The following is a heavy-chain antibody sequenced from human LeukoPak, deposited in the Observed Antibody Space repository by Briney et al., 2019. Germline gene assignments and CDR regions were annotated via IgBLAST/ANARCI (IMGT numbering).Heavy chain of an antibody. V-gene: IGHV3-23*01. D-gene: IGHD2-2*01. CDR3: AKLAVVVPAAPRDGYYYYMDV. CDR1: GFTFSSYA. J-gene: IGHJ6*03. Sequence: GGSLRLSCAASGFTFSSYAMSWVRQAPGEGLEWVSAISGSGGSTYYADSVKGRFTISRDNSKNTLYLQMNSLRAEDTAVYYCAKLAVVVPAAPRDGYYYYMDVWGKGTTVTVSS. CDR2: ISGSGGST.